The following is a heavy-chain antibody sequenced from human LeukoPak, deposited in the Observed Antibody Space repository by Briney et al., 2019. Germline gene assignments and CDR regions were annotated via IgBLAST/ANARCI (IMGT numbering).Heavy chain of an antibody. D-gene: IGHD2-21*02. CDR3: ARDKGPATASYYYYYMDA. J-gene: IGHJ6*03. V-gene: IGHV1-69*05. Sequence: SVKVSCKASGGTFSSYAISWVRQAPGQGLEWMGGIIPIFGTVNYAQKFQGRVTITTDESTSTAYMELSSLRSEDTAVYYCARDKGPATASYYYYYMDAWGKGTTVTVSS. CDR2: IIPIFGTV. CDR1: GGTFSSYA.